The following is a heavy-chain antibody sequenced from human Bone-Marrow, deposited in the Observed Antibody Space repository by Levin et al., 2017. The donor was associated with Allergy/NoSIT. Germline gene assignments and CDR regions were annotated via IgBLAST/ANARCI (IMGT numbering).Heavy chain of an antibody. Sequence: SQTLSLTCAVYGGSFSGYYWSWIRQPPGKGLEWIGEIDRRGSTNYNPSLKSRVTMSVDTSKNQFSLKLTSATAADTAVYYCAREVAVARGAFDIWGQGTMVTVSS. CDR1: GGSFSGYY. D-gene: IGHD6-19*01. CDR3: AREVAVARGAFDI. J-gene: IGHJ3*02. V-gene: IGHV4-34*01. CDR2: IDRRGST.